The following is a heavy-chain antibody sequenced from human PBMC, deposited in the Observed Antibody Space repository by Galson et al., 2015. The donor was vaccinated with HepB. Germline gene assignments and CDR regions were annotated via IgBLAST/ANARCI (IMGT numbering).Heavy chain of an antibody. Sequence: TLSLTCTVSDGSISSGGYYWSWIRQPAGKGLEWIGRIYSSGSTNYNPSLQSRVTMSVDTSKSQFSLELSSVTAADTAVYYCARSRGWNYYYYYMDVWGKGTTVTVSS. CDR1: DGSISSGGYY. CDR2: IYSSGST. D-gene: IGHD3-10*01. J-gene: IGHJ6*03. V-gene: IGHV4-61*02. CDR3: ARSRGWNYYYYYMDV.